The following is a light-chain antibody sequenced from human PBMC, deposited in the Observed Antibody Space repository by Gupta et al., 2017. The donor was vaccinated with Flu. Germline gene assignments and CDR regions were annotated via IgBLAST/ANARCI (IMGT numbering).Light chain of an antibody. J-gene: IGKJ3*01. CDR3: QHYYSTPF. CDR2: WAS. Sequence: DIVMTQSPDSLAVSLGERATINCKSSQSVLYSSNNKNYLAWYQQKPGQPPKLLIYWASTRESGVPDRFSGSGSGTDFTLTSSSLQAEDVAVYYCQHYYSTPFFGPGTKVDIK. CDR1: QSVLYSSNNKNY. V-gene: IGKV4-1*01.